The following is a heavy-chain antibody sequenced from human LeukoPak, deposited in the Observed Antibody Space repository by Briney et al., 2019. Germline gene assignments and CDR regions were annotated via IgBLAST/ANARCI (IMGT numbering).Heavy chain of an antibody. D-gene: IGHD3-10*01. Sequence: SETLSLTCAVYGGSFSGYYWSWIRQPPGKGLEWIGEINHSGSTNYNPSLKSRVTISVDTSKNQFSLKLSSVTAADTAVYYCAREGYYYGSGSYYNVRARYYFDYWGQGTLVTVSS. V-gene: IGHV4-34*01. CDR2: INHSGST. CDR3: AREGYYYGSGSYYNVRARYYFDY. CDR1: GGSFSGYY. J-gene: IGHJ4*02.